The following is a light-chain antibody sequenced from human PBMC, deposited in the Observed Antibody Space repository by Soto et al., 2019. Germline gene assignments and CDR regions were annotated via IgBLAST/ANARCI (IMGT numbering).Light chain of an antibody. CDR3: QQYNIYPWT. J-gene: IGKJ1*01. CDR1: QSINSW. V-gene: IGKV1-5*03. Sequence: DIRMTQSHSTVSASVGDRVTSACRASQSINSWLAWYQQKPGKAPNLLIYKASSLESGVPSRFSGSGSGTEFTLTISSLQPDDFATYYCQQYNIYPWTFGQGTKVEIK. CDR2: KAS.